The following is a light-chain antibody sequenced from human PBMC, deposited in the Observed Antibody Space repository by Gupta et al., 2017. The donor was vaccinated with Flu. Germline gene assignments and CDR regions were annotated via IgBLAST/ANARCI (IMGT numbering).Light chain of an antibody. CDR3: LSYDGSKHWV. CDR2: DDK. J-gene: IGLJ3*02. CDR1: SGSIASYY. Sequence: NFMLTQPHSVSESPGRTVDISCTRSSGSIASYYVQWYRQRPGSSPTIVIYDDKHRPSGVPDRFSGSIDRSSNSASLTISGLKTEDEADYYCLSYDGSKHWVFGGGTKLTVL. V-gene: IGLV6-57*01.